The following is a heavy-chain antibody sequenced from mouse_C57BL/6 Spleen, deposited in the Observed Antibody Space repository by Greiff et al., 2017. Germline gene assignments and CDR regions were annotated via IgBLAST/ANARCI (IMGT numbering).Heavy chain of an antibody. J-gene: IGHJ4*01. Sequence: QVQLQQSGAELVRPGTSVKVSCKASGYAFTNYLIEWVKQRPGQGLEWIGVINPGSGGTNYNEKFKGKATLTADKSSSTAYMQLSSLTSEDSAVYFCARSGHDRFFYAMDYWGQGASVTVSS. CDR3: ARSGHDRFFYAMDY. V-gene: IGHV1-54*01. CDR2: INPGSGGT. CDR1: GYAFTNYL.